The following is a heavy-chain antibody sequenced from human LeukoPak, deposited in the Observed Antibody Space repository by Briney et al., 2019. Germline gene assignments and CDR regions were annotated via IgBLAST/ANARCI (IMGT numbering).Heavy chain of an antibody. CDR2: IYYSGST. Sequence: PSETLCLTCTVSGGSISSYYWSWIRQPPGKGLEWIGYIYYSGSTNYNPSLKSRVTISVDTSKNQFSLKLSSVTAADTAVYYCARTYYDFWSGYSYYFDYWGQGTLVTVSS. D-gene: IGHD3-3*01. V-gene: IGHV4-59*01. CDR3: ARTYYDFWSGYSYYFDY. J-gene: IGHJ4*02. CDR1: GGSISSYY.